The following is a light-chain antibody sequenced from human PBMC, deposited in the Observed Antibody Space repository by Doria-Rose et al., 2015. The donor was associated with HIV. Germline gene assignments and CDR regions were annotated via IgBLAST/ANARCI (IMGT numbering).Light chain of an antibody. V-gene: IGLV1-40*01. Sequence: KVLIYNNINRPSGVPDRFSGSKSGTSVSLAITGLQAEDEADYYCQSYGTNLGSVVFGGGTKVTGL. CDR3: QSYGTNLGSVV. CDR2: NNI. J-gene: IGLJ2*01.